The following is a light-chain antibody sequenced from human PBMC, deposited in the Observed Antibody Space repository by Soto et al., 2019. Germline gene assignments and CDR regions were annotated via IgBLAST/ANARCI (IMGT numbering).Light chain of an antibody. CDR1: SSDVGAYNH. J-gene: IGLJ1*01. CDR2: EVS. Sequence: QSLLTHPTSLSGSPGQSITISCTGTSSDVGAYNHVPWYQQHPGKAPQLIIYEVSNRPSGLSNRFSASKSGNTASLTISGRQSEDEADYYCCSFTTSSTLVFGTGTKVTVL. CDR3: CSFTTSSTLV. V-gene: IGLV2-14*01.